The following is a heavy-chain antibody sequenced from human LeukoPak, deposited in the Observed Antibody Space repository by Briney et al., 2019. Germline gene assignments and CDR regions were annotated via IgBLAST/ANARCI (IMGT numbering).Heavy chain of an antibody. CDR2: IIPILGIA. CDR1: GGTFSSYA. Sequence: AVKVSCKASGGTFSSYAISWVRQAPGQGLEWMGRIIPILGIANYAQKFQGRVTITADKSTSTAYMELSSLRSEDTAVYYCARDLRGYGMDVWGQGTTVTVSS. D-gene: IGHD3-10*01. V-gene: IGHV1-69*04. CDR3: ARDLRGYGMDV. J-gene: IGHJ6*02.